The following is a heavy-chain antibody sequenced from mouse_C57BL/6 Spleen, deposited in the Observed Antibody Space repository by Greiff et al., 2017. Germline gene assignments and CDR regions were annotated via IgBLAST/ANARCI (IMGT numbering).Heavy chain of an antibody. V-gene: IGHV1-53*01. CDR1: GYTFTSYW. J-gene: IGHJ2*01. CDR2: INPSNGGT. Sequence: QVQLKQPGTELVKPGASVKLSCKASGYTFTSYWMHWVKQRPGQGLEWIGNINPSNGGTNYNAKFKSKATLTVDKSSSTAYLQLRSLTSEDSAVYDGARDGSGYDSYYFDYWGQGTTLTVSS. CDR3: ARDGSGYDSYYFDY. D-gene: IGHD3-2*02.